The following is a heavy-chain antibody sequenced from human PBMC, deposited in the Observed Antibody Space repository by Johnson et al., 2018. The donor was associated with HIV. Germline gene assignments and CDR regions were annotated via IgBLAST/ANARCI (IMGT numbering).Heavy chain of an antibody. V-gene: IGHV3-25*03. CDR2: NPNGDST. Sequence: EVQLVESGGGLAKPAWSPRLSCAASQFIFSNYYMNCVRQAPGNGLELVGQVNPNGDSTYLIDSVKGRFTISRDNSKNTLYLQMNSLRAEDTAMYYCARSPGEADAFDIWGQGTMVTVSS. J-gene: IGHJ3*02. CDR3: ARSPGEADAFDI. CDR1: QFIFSNYY. D-gene: IGHD3-10*01.